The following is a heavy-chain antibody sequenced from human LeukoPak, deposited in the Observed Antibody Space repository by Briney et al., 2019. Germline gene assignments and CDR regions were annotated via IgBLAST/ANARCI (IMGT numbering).Heavy chain of an antibody. Sequence: GGSLRLSCAASGFTFSSYSMNWVRQAPGKGLEWVSSISSSSSYIYYADSVKGRFTISRDNAKNSLYLQMNSLRAEDTAVYYCARDSHISGYEIVNDAFDIWGQGTMVTVSS. V-gene: IGHV3-21*01. CDR1: GFTFSSYS. CDR3: ARDSHISGYEIVNDAFDI. D-gene: IGHD5-12*01. J-gene: IGHJ3*02. CDR2: ISSSSSYI.